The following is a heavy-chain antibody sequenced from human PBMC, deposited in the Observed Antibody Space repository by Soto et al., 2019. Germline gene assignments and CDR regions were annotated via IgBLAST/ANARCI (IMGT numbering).Heavy chain of an antibody. Sequence: PSETLSLTCTVSGGSVSSGSYYWSWIRQPPGKGLKWIGYIYYSGSTNYNPSLKSRVTISVDTSKNQFSLKLSSVTAADTAVYYCASVTRTCISTSCYRYYYGMDVWGQGTTVTVSS. CDR2: IYYSGST. D-gene: IGHD2-2*02. CDR1: GGSVSSGSYY. V-gene: IGHV4-61*01. J-gene: IGHJ6*02. CDR3: ASVTRTCISTSCYRYYYGMDV.